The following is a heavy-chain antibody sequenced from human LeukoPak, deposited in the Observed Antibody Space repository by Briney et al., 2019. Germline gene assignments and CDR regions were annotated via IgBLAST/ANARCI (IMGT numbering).Heavy chain of an antibody. V-gene: IGHV5-51*01. Sequence: GESLKISCQGSGYRFTNYWIAWVRQMPGKGLEWMGIIYPGDSDTRYSPSFQGQVTISGDKSISTAYLQWSSLKASDTAMYYCARLSGDWDRGSYFDYWGQGTLVTVSS. CDR1: GYRFTNYW. CDR2: IYPGDSDT. D-gene: IGHD3/OR15-3a*01. J-gene: IGHJ4*02. CDR3: ARLSGDWDRGSYFDY.